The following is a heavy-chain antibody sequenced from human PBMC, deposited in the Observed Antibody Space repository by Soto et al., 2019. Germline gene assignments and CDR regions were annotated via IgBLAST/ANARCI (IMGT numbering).Heavy chain of an antibody. J-gene: IGHJ5*02. D-gene: IGHD4-17*01. CDR1: GFTFSSYA. Sequence: GSLRLSCAASGFTFSSYAMSWVRQAPGKGLEWVSAISGSGGSTYYADSVKGRFTISRDNSKNTLYLQMNSLRAEDTAVYYCASSGVDYRWYNWFDPWGQGTLVTVSS. CDR3: ASSGVDYRWYNWFDP. CDR2: ISGSGGST. V-gene: IGHV3-23*01.